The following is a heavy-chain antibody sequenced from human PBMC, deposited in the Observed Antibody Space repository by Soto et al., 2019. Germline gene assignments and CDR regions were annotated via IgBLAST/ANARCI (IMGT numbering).Heavy chain of an antibody. J-gene: IGHJ6*02. CDR1: GFTFSSYG. CDR2: ISYDGSNK. D-gene: IGHD4-4*01. Sequence: PGGSLRLSCAASGFTFSSYGMHWVRQAPGKGLEWVAVISYDGSNKYYADSVKGRFTISRDNSKNTLYLQMNSLRAEDTAVYYCAKEGHSNLGYYYYGMDVWGQGTTVTVSS. CDR3: AKEGHSNLGYYYYGMDV. V-gene: IGHV3-30*18.